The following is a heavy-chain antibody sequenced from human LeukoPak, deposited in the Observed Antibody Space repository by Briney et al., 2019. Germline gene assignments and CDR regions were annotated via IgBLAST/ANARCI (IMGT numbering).Heavy chain of an antibody. CDR1: DFRFSRQT. CDR3: ATPHVLAY. CDR2: ISSNSGSL. V-gene: IGHV3-21*06. J-gene: IGHJ4*02. D-gene: IGHD2-8*01. Sequence: GGSLRLSCAASDFRFSRQTMHWVRQAPGQALEWVSSISSNSGSLNYADSVEGRFTISRDNAQNSLYLQMNSLRADDTAVYYCATPHVLAYWRQGTLVTVSS.